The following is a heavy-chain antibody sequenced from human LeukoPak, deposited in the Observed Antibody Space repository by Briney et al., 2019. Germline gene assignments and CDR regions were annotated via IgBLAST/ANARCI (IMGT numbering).Heavy chain of an antibody. D-gene: IGHD6-13*01. V-gene: IGHV4-4*07. CDR1: GGSISSYY. CDR2: IYTSGST. Sequence: PSETLSLTCTVYGGSISSYYWSWNRQPAGKGLEWIGRIYTSGSTNYNPSLKSQVTMSVDTSKNQFSLKLSSVTAADTAVYYCARGPYSSSWYPLRGAFDIWGQGTMVTVSS. J-gene: IGHJ3*02. CDR3: ARGPYSSSWYPLRGAFDI.